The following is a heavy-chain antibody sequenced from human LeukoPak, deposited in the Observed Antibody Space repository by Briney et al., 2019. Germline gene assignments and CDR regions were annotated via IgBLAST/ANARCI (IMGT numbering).Heavy chain of an antibody. CDR2: IKDDGSET. J-gene: IGHJ6*03. CDR3: ARKTVVTDYYYYYYMDV. Sequence: GGSLRLSCAASGFTFSSYWMNWVRQVPGKGLEWVASIKDDGSETYHVDSVKGRFTIARDNTKNSLHLQMDSLRVEDTAVYYCARKTVVTDYYYYYYMDVWGKGTTVTISS. CDR1: GFTFSSYW. D-gene: IGHD4-23*01. V-gene: IGHV3-7*01.